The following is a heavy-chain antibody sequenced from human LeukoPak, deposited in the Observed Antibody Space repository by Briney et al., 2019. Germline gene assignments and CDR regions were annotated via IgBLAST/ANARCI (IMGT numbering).Heavy chain of an antibody. J-gene: IGHJ3*02. V-gene: IGHV1-2*06. Sequence: ASVKVSCKASGYTFTSYGISWVRQAPGQGLEWMGRINPNSGGTNYAQKFQGRVTMTRDTSISTAYMELSRLRSDDTAVYYCARDDDAFDIWGQGTMVTVSS. CDR3: ARDDDAFDI. CDR1: GYTFTSYG. CDR2: INPNSGGT.